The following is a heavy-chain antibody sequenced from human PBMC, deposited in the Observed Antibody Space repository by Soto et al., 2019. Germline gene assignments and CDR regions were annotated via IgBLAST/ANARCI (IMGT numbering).Heavy chain of an antibody. D-gene: IGHD1-1*01. Sequence: PGGSLRLSCAVSGCICSSYDISWVRQAPGKGLEWVSTILVGGSTHYEDSVKGRFTISRDTSKNTVYLQMNSLTAGDTAFYYCAKATATSGGAFEIYGQGTMVTVSS. J-gene: IGHJ3*02. V-gene: IGHV3-23*01. CDR3: AKATATSGGAFEI. CDR2: ILVGGST. CDR1: GCICSSYD.